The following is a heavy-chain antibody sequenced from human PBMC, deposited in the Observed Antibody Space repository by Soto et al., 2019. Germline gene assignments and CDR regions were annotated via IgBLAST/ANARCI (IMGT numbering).Heavy chain of an antibody. Sequence: QVQLVQSGAEVKKPGASVKVSCKASGYTFTSYSISWVRQAPGQGLEWMGWISAYNGNTNYAQKLQGRVTMTTDTSPSAAYMELGSVRSDETGVYYGARGDPPRLNWGEGSLVTVSS. CDR3: ARGDPPRLN. V-gene: IGHV1-18*01. J-gene: IGHJ4*02. CDR1: GYTFTSYS. CDR2: ISAYNGNT.